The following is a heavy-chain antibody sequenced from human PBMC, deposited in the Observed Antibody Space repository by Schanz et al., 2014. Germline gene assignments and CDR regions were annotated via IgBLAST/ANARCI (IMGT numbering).Heavy chain of an antibody. CDR3: AKVAPAATYLDS. J-gene: IGHJ4*02. Sequence: VQLVESGGGVVQPGRSLRLSCAASGFTFSTYAMSWVRQAPGKGPEWVSSLTGSGGGTYYADSVRGRFAISRDNSRKTLYLQMNSLRADDTAVYYCAKVAPAATYLDSWGLGTLVTVSS. D-gene: IGHD2-2*01. CDR1: GFTFSTYA. V-gene: IGHV3-23*04. CDR2: LTGSGGGT.